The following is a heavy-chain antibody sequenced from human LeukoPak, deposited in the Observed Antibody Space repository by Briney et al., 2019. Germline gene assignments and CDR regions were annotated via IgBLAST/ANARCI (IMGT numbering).Heavy chain of an antibody. CDR1: GYTFTSFF. CDR3: TREVRYTRHYGY. J-gene: IGHJ4*02. Sequence: ASVKVSCKASGYTFTSFFIHWVRRAPGQGLEWMGWINPSTGGTTFAQRFQGRVTMTRDTSISTAYLGLSGLTSDDTAIYYCTREVRYTRHYGYWGQGTPVTVSS. CDR2: INPSTGGT. D-gene: IGHD3-16*02. V-gene: IGHV1-2*02.